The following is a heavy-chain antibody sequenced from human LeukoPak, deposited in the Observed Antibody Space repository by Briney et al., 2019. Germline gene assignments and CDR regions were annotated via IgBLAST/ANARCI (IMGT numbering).Heavy chain of an antibody. CDR3: ARDGYGLDTPMISTNFDY. J-gene: IGHJ4*02. Sequence: PGGSLSLSCAASGSTFRSSAMHWVRQAPGKGLEWVAVTSYDGRNKYYADSAKGRFTISRDNSKNTLYLQMNSLRPEDTAVYYCARDGYGLDTPMISTNFDYWGQGTLVTVSS. CDR2: TSYDGRNK. D-gene: IGHD5-18*01. CDR1: GSTFRSSA. V-gene: IGHV3-30*04.